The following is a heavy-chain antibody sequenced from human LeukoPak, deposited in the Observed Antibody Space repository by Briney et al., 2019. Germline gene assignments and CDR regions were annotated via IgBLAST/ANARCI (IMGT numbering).Heavy chain of an antibody. CDR2: IIPILGIA. CDR3: ARDPTVTTYFDY. Sequence: SVKVSCKASGGTFSSCAISWVRQAPGQGLEWMGRIIPILGIASYAQKFQGRVTITANRSTSTAYMELSSLRSEDTAVYYCARDPTVTTYFDYWGQGTLVTVSS. CDR1: GGTFSSCA. D-gene: IGHD4-17*01. V-gene: IGHV1-69*04. J-gene: IGHJ4*02.